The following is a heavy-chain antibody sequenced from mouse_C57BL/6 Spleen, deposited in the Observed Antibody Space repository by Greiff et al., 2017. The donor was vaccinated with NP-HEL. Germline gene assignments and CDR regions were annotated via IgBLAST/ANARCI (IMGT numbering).Heavy chain of an antibody. V-gene: IGHV3-1*01. J-gene: IGHJ4*01. CDR2: ISYSGST. CDR1: GYSITSGYD. CDR3: ARVSDYYAMDY. Sequence: EVQLVESGPGMVKPSQSLSLTCTVTGYSITSGYDWHWIRHFPGNKLEWMGYISYSGSTNYNPSLKSRISITHDTSKNHFFLKLNSVTTEDTATYYCARVSDYYAMDYWGQGTSVTVSS.